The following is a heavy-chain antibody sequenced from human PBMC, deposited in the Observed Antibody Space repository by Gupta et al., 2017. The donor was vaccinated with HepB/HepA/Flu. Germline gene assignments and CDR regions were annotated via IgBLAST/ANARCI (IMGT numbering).Heavy chain of an antibody. V-gene: IGHV3-23*01. J-gene: IGHJ6*03. CDR1: GLPLTGTA. CDR3: AKDLHFWSAMDV. CDR2: IGSDMRT. Sequence: EVHLLQSGGGLVQPGGSLRLSCAASGLPLTGTAMSWVRQAPGKGLEWVSGIGSDMRTHYADSVKGRLTISRDNSQNTVSLEMNSLRAEDTAVYYCAKDLHFWSAMDVWGEGTTVTVSS. D-gene: IGHD3-3*02.